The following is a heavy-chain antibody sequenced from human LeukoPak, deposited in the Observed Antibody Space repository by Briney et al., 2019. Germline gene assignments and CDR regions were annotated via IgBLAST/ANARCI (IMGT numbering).Heavy chain of an antibody. CDR2: IYSGGST. J-gene: IGHJ6*04. V-gene: IGHV3-53*01. CDR3: ATSDYYGSGSLAYYYYGMDV. CDR1: GFTVSSNY. D-gene: IGHD3-10*01. Sequence: AGSLRLSCAASGFTVSSNYMSWVRQAPGKGLEWVSVIYSGGSTYYADSVKGRFTISRDNSKNTLYLQMNSLRAEDTAVYYCATSDYYGSGSLAYYYYGMDVWGKGTTVTVSS.